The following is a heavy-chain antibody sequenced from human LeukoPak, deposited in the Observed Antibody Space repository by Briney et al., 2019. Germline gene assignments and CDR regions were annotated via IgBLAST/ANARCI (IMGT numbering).Heavy chain of an antibody. Sequence: PGGSLRLSCAASGFMLSSYWMSWVRQAPGKGLEWIGEINHSGSTNYNPSLKSRVTISVDTSKNQFSLKLSSVTAADTAVYYCARHSLNYWFDYWGQGTLVTVSS. D-gene: IGHD2-8*02. J-gene: IGHJ4*02. CDR1: GFMLSSYW. CDR2: INHSGST. CDR3: ARHSLNYWFDY. V-gene: IGHV4-34*01.